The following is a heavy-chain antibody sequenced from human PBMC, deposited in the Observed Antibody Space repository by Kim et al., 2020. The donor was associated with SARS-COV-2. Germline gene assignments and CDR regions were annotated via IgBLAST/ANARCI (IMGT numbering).Heavy chain of an antibody. Sequence: APVKGRFSMSRDSSANTVYLHMNSLRAEDTAVYYCAKNIAPGGRGNAMDVWGQGTTVTVSS. D-gene: IGHD6-13*01. CDR3: AKNIAPGGRGNAMDV. V-gene: IGHV3-23*01. J-gene: IGHJ6*02.